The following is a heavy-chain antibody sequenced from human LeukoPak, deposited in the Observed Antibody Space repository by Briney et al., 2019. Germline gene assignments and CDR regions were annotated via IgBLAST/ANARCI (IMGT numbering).Heavy chain of an antibody. CDR2: ISSSGSTI. Sequence: NSGGSLRLSCAASGFTFSDYYMSWIRQAPGKGLEWVSYISSSGSTIYYADSVKGRFTISRHNSKNTLYLQMNSLRAEDTAVYYCARDSPGVRFLYDWGQGTLVTVSS. J-gene: IGHJ4*02. CDR3: ARDSPGVRFLYD. V-gene: IGHV3-11*01. CDR1: GFTFSDYY. D-gene: IGHD3-3*01.